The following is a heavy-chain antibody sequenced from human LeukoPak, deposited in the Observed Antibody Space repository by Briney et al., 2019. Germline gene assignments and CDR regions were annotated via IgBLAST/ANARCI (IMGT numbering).Heavy chain of an antibody. V-gene: IGHV4-30-4*08. D-gene: IGHD6-6*01. CDR2: IYYSGST. Sequence: SETLSLTCTVSGGSISSGDYYWSWIRQPPGKGLEWIGYIYYSGSTYYNPSLKSRVTISVDTSKNQFSLKLSSVTAADTAVYFCARLGIAARHYYYYMDVWGKGTTVTVSS. CDR1: GGSISSGDYY. CDR3: ARLGIAARHYYYYMDV. J-gene: IGHJ6*03.